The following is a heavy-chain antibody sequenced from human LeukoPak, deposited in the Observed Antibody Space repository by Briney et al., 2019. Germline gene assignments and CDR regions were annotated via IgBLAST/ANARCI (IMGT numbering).Heavy chain of an antibody. CDR1: GFMFSSNW. Sequence: GGSLRLSCAASGFMFSSNWMSWVRLAPGKGLEWVANIKEDGTETYYVDSVKGRFTISRDNAKNSLYLQMNSLRADDTAVYYCARCSSRRSASDYWGQGTLVTVSS. D-gene: IGHD3-10*02. CDR2: IKEDGTET. CDR3: ARCSSRRSASDY. J-gene: IGHJ4*02. V-gene: IGHV3-7*01.